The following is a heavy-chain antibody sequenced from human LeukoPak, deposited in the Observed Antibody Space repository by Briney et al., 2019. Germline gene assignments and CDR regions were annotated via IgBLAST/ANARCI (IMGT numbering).Heavy chain of an antibody. CDR3: VRGGSDY. J-gene: IGHJ4*02. Sequence: PGGSLRLSCVASGFTFRSYWMSWVRQAPGKGLEYVANIKPDGSGKFYVDSVKGRFTISRDNAKNSLFLQMNSLRTEDTAVYYCVRGGSDYWGQGTLVTVSS. V-gene: IGHV3-7*01. D-gene: IGHD2-15*01. CDR2: IKPDGSGK. CDR1: GFTFRSYW.